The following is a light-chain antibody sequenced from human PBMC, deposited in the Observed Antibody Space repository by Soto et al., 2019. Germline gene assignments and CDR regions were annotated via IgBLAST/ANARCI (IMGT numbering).Light chain of an antibody. V-gene: IGKV1-5*01. CDR3: QQYDTYST. CDR1: QSISNR. CDR2: DAS. J-gene: IGKJ1*01. Sequence: DIQMTQSPSTLSASVGDRVTITCRASQSISNRLAWYHQKPGKTPNLLIYDASNLGSGVPSRFSGSGSGTEFTLTISSLQPDDFATYYCQQYDTYSTFGQGTKGEIK.